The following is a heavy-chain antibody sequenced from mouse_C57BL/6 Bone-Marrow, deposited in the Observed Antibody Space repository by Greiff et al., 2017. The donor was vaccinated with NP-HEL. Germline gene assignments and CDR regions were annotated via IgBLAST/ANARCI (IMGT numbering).Heavy chain of an antibody. CDR3: AGYYGSPPYFDV. J-gene: IGHJ1*03. CDR2: INPNNGGT. CDR1: GYTFTDYY. Sequence: SCPASGYTFTDYYMNWVKQSHGKGLEWIGDINPNNGGTSYNQKFKGKATLTVDKSSSTSYMELRSLTSEDSAVYYCAGYYGSPPYFDVWGTGTTVTVS. V-gene: IGHV1-26*01. D-gene: IGHD1-1*01.